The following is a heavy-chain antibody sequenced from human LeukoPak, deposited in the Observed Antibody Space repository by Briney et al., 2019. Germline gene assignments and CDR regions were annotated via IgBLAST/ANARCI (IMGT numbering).Heavy chain of an antibody. J-gene: IGHJ6*02. V-gene: IGHV3-7*01. CDR2: IKQDGSEK. D-gene: IGHD5-18*01. CDR3: ARDGPRLYTALYGMDV. CDR1: GFTFSSYW. Sequence: GGSLRLSCAASGFTFSSYWMSWVRQAPGKGLEWVANIKQDGSEKYYVDSVKGRFTISRDNAKNSLYLQMNSLRAEDTAVYYCARDGPRLYTALYGMDVWGQGTTVTVSS.